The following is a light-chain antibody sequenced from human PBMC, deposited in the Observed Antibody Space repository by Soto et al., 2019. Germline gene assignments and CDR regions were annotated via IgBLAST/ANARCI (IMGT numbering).Light chain of an antibody. CDR1: QSVSSY. V-gene: IGKV3-11*01. J-gene: IGKJ5*01. CDR3: HQRSNWPPIT. Sequence: EIVLTQSPATLSLSPGERATLSCRASQSVSSYLAWYQQKPGQAPRLLIYDASNRATGIPARFSGSGSGTDFTLTTRSLEPEDFAVYYCHQRSNWPPITFGQGTRLEMK. CDR2: DAS.